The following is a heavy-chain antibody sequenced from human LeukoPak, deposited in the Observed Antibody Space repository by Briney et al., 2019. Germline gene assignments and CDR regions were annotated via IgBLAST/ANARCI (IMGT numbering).Heavy chain of an antibody. CDR2: IYHTGSA. V-gene: IGHV4-38-2*01. CDR1: GYSFTSGHY. Sequence: PSETLSLTCSVSGYSFTSGHYWGWIRQPPGKGLEWIANIYHTGSAHYNPSLKSRVTISVDTSKSQFSLKLSSVTAADTAVYYCASTRRRTRGGPFDPWGQGTLVTVSS. J-gene: IGHJ5*02. CDR3: ASTRRRTRGGPFDP. D-gene: IGHD2-2*01.